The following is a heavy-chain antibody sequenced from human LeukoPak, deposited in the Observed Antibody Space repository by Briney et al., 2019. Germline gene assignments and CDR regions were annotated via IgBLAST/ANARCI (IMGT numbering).Heavy chain of an antibody. D-gene: IGHD4-17*01. Sequence: GGSLRLSCAASGFTFSSYGMHWVRQAPGKGLEWVAVISYDGSNKYYADSVKGRFTISRDNSKNTLYLQMNSLRAEDTAVYYCAKDPSDGDQPYWGQGTLVTVSS. V-gene: IGHV3-30*18. CDR3: AKDPSDGDQPY. CDR1: GFTFSSYG. CDR2: ISYDGSNK. J-gene: IGHJ4*02.